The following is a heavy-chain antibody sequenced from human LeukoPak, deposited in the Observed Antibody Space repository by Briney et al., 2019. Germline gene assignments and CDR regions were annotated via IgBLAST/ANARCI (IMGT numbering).Heavy chain of an antibody. CDR2: ISSSGSTI. Sequence: GSLRLSCAASGFTFSSYEMNWVRQAPGKGLEWVSYISSSGSTIYYADSVKGRFTISRDNAKNSLYLQMNSLRDEETGVYYCARDSSYYYDRYYYGMDVWGQGTTVTVSS. D-gene: IGHD3-22*01. CDR3: ARDSSYYYDRYYYGMDV. V-gene: IGHV3-48*03. CDR1: GFTFSSYE. J-gene: IGHJ6*02.